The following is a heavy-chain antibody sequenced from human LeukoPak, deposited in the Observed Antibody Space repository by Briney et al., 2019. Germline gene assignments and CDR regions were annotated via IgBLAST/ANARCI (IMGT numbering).Heavy chain of an antibody. V-gene: IGHV3-30*18. CDR3: AKDRGTITMTQDV. D-gene: IGHD3-22*01. CDR1: GFSFGHNG. Sequence: GGSLRLSCVASGFSFGHNGMHWVRQAPGKGLEWLTVITYDGATTNYVDTVKGRFTISRDNSKNTVYLEMNSLRTEDKAVYYCAKDRGTITMTQDVWGQGTMSPSLQ. CDR2: ITYDGATT. J-gene: IGHJ3*01.